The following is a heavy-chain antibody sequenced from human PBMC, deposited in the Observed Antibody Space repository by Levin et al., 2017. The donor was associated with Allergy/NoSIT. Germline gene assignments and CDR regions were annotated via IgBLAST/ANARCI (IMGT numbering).Heavy chain of an antibody. J-gene: IGHJ4*02. CDR2: ISAYNGNT. CDR1: GYTFTSYG. D-gene: IGHD6-6*01. Sequence: GASVKVSCKASGYTFTSYGISWVRQAPGQGLEWMGWISAYNGNTNYAQKLQGRVTMTTDTSTSTAYMELRSLRSDDTAVYYCARGGSTGLIAARPPSFDYWGQGTLVTVSS. CDR3: ARGGSTGLIAARPPSFDY. V-gene: IGHV1-18*01.